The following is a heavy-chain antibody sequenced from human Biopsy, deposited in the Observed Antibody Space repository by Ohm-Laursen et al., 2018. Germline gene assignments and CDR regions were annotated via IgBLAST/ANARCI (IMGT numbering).Heavy chain of an antibody. V-gene: IGHV4-34*01. CDR2: INQSGET. CDR1: GATFSDYY. D-gene: IGHD6-19*01. Sequence: SDTLSLTCAVYGATFSDYYWSWIRQPPGKGLEWIGHINQSGETKYNPSLQSRVTISAEVSKNQFSLKLSSVTAADTAIYYCARGMRSSGWPYFDSWGQGTLVTVSS. J-gene: IGHJ4*02. CDR3: ARGMRSSGWPYFDS.